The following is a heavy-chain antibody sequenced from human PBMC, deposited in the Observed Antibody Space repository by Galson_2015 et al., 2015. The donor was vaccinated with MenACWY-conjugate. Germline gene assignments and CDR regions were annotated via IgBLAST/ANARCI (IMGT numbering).Heavy chain of an antibody. CDR2: ISTYNGNA. D-gene: IGHD6-13*01. CDR1: GYTFTNYD. V-gene: IGHV1-18*01. CDR3: ARDPIGRHDSSSWFWID. Sequence: SVKVSCKASGYTFTNYDINWVRKAPGQGLEWMGWISTYNGNANYAQKVRDRVMMTTDTSTNTVHMELKSLTSDDTAVYFCARDPIGRHDSSSWFWIDWGQGTPVTVSS. J-gene: IGHJ4*02.